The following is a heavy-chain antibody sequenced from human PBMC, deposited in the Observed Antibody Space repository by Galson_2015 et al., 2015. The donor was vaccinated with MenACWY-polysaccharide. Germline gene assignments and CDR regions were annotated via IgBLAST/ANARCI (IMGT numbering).Heavy chain of an antibody. V-gene: IGHV4-38-2*01. J-gene: IGHJ4*02. CDR3: ARVEKYSGSFYILY. D-gene: IGHD1-26*01. CDR2: IFHSGTT. Sequence: SETLSLTCAVSDYSIRNGYFWGWIRQPPGKGLEWIASIFHSGTTYYNPSLKSRVTISVDTSKNQFSLKLSSVTAADTAVYYCARVEKYSGSFYILYWGQGTLVTVSS. CDR1: DYSIRNGYF.